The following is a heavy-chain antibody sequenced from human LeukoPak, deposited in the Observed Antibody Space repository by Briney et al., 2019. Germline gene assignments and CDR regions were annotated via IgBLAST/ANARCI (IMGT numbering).Heavy chain of an antibody. J-gene: IGHJ4*02. Sequence: ASVKVSCKASGYTFTSYDINWVRQATGQGLEWMVWMNPNSGNTGYAQKFQGRVTMTRNTSISTAYMELSSLRSEDTAVYYCARVLADYYDSSGIDYWGQGTLVTVSS. V-gene: IGHV1-8*01. CDR1: GYTFTSYD. CDR3: ARVLADYYDSSGIDY. D-gene: IGHD3-22*01. CDR2: MNPNSGNT.